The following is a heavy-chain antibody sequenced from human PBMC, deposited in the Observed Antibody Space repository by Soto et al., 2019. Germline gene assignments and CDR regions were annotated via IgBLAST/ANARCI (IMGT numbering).Heavy chain of an antibody. J-gene: IGHJ5*02. Sequence: GASVKVSCKASGYTFTSYDINWVRQATGQGLEWMGWMNPNSGNTGYAQKFQGRVTMTRNTSISTAYMELSSLRSEDTAVYYCARAYDFWSGYPNRFDPWGQGTLVTVSS. CDR1: GYTFTSYD. D-gene: IGHD3-3*01. CDR2: MNPNSGNT. V-gene: IGHV1-8*01. CDR3: ARAYDFWSGYPNRFDP.